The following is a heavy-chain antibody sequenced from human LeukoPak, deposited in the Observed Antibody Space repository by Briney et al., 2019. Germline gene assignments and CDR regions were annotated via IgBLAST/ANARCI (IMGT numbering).Heavy chain of an antibody. Sequence: GGSLRLSCAASGFTFDDYAMHWVRQAPGKGLEWVSLISWDGGSTYYADSVKGRFTISRDNSKNSLYLQMNSLRAEDTALYYCAKDISLYGSGSYSDYWGQGTLVTVSS. D-gene: IGHD3-10*01. V-gene: IGHV3-43D*03. J-gene: IGHJ4*02. CDR1: GFTFDDYA. CDR3: AKDISLYGSGSYSDY. CDR2: ISWDGGST.